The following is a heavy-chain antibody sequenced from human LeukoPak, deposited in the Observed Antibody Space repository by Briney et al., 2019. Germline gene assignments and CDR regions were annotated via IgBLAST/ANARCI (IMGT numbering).Heavy chain of an antibody. CDR2: INPSGGNT. V-gene: IGHV1-46*01. D-gene: IGHD5-18*01. J-gene: IGHJ5*02. CDR1: GYTFTSYY. CDR3: ARALPHRRLMDTTMNQHWFDP. Sequence: ASVKVPCKASGYTFTSYYMHWVRQAPGQGLEWMGIINPSGGNTNYAQKFQGRVTMTRDMSTSTVYMDLSSLRSEDTAMYYCARALPHRRLMDTTMNQHWFDPWGQGTLVTVSS.